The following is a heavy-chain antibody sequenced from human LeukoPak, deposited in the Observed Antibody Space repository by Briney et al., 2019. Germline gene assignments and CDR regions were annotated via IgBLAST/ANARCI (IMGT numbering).Heavy chain of an antibody. CDR3: AKDTSYCSGGSCYSNWFDP. Sequence: GGSLRLSCAASGFTFSSYAMSWVRQAPGKGLEWVSAISGSGGSTYYADSVKGRFTISRDNSKNTLYLQMNSLRAEDTAVYYCAKDTSYCSGGSCYSNWFDPWGQGTLVTVSS. V-gene: IGHV3-23*01. CDR2: ISGSGGST. CDR1: GFTFSSYA. J-gene: IGHJ5*02. D-gene: IGHD2-15*01.